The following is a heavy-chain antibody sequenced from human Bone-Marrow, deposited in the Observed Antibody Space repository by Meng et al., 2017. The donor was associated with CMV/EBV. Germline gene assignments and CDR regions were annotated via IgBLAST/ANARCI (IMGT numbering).Heavy chain of an antibody. J-gene: IGHJ3*02. CDR2: IYYSGST. V-gene: IGHV4-59*01. D-gene: IGHD6-13*01. Sequence: SETLSLTCTVPGGSISRYYWSWIRQPPGKGLEWIGYIYYSGSTNYNPSLKSRVTISVDTSKNQFSLKLSSVTAADTAVYYCARDFSYSSSWYVAFDIWGQGTMVTVSS. CDR1: GGSISRYY. CDR3: ARDFSYSSSWYVAFDI.